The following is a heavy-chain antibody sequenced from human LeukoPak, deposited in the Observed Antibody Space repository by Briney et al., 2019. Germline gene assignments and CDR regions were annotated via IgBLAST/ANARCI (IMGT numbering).Heavy chain of an antibody. V-gene: IGHV3-21*01. D-gene: IGHD2-2*01. CDR2: ISSSSSYI. CDR3: ARVPYCSSTSCYHFFDY. Sequence: PGGSLRLSFAASGFTFSSYSMNWVRQAPGKGLEWVSSISSSSSYIYYADSVKGRFTISRDNAKNSLYLQMNSLRAEDTAVYYCARVPYCSSTSCYHFFDYWGQGTLVTVSS. J-gene: IGHJ4*02. CDR1: GFTFSSYS.